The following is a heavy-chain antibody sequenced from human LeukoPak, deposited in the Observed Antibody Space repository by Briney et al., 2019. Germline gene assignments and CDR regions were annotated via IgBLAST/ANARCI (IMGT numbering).Heavy chain of an antibody. CDR3: ARHEFGGNSNTDY. V-gene: IGHV5-10-1*01. Sequence: GESLRISCKGSGYSFTSYWISWVRQMPGKGLEWMGRIDPSDSYTNYSPSFQGHVTILADRSISTAYLQWSSLKASDTAMYYCARHEFGGNSNTDYWGQGTLVTVSS. CDR1: GYSFTSYW. D-gene: IGHD4-23*01. J-gene: IGHJ4*02. CDR2: IDPSDSYT.